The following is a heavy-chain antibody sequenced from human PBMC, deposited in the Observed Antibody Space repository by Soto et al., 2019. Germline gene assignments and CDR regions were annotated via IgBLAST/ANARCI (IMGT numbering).Heavy chain of an antibody. V-gene: IGHV4-39*01. CDR3: ARHLFDYYGSGSLPYWFDP. Sequence: PSETLSLTCTVSGGSISSSSYYWGWIRQPPGKGLEWIGSIYYSGSTYYNPSLKSRVTISVDTSKNQFSLKLSSVTAADTAVYYCARHLFDYYGSGSLPYWFDPWGQGTLVTVSS. CDR1: GGSISSSSYY. D-gene: IGHD3-10*01. J-gene: IGHJ5*02. CDR2: IYYSGST.